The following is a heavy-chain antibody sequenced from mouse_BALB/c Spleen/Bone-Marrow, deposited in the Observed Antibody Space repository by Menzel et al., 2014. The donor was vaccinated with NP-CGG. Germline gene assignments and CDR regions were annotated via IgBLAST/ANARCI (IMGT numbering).Heavy chain of an antibody. Sequence: DVMLVESGGGLVKPGGSLKLSCAASGFTFSSFAMSWVRQSPEKRLEWVAEISSGGSYTYYPDTVTGRFTISRDNAKNTLYPEMSSLRSGSTAMYYCAREGLRRRAAMDYWGQGTSVTVSS. CDR1: GFTFSSFA. CDR2: ISSGGSYT. CDR3: AREGLRRRAAMDY. V-gene: IGHV5-9-4*01. J-gene: IGHJ4*01. D-gene: IGHD2-4*01.